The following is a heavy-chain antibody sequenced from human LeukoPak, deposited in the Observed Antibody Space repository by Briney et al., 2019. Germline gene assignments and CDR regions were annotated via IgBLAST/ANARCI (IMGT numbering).Heavy chain of an antibody. V-gene: IGHV1-18*01. CDR1: GYTFAIFG. Sequence: GASVKVSCKASGYTFAIFGVTWVRQAPGQGLEWVGWIGADNENTNYAQKFQGRVTMTTDTSTSTAYMELRSLRSDDTAVCYCARAGAKVTKFYDYWGQGTLVSVSS. J-gene: IGHJ4*02. CDR2: IGADNENT. CDR3: ARAGAKVTKFYDY. D-gene: IGHD4-17*01.